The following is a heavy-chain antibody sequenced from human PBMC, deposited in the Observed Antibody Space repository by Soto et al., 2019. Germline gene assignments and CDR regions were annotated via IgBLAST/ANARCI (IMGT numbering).Heavy chain of an antibody. CDR1: GYTFTSYG. CDR3: ARDLGYSYGRPGEFDY. D-gene: IGHD5-18*01. Sequence: QVQLVQSGAEVKKPGASVKVSCKASGYTFTSYGIIWVRQAPGQGLEWMGWISAYNGNTNYAQKLQDRVTMTKDTSTSTAYMEMRSLRSDDTAVYYCARDLGYSYGRPGEFDYWGQGTLVTVSS. V-gene: IGHV1-18*01. J-gene: IGHJ4*02. CDR2: ISAYNGNT.